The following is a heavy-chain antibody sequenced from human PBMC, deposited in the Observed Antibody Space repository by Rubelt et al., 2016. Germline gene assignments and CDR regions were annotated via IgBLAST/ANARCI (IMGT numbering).Heavy chain of an antibody. V-gene: IGHV4-34*01. J-gene: IGHJ4*02. Sequence: QVQLQESGPGLVKPSETLSLTCTVSGGSISSYYWSWIRQPPGKGLEWIGEINHSGSTNYNPSLKSRVTISVDTSKNQFSLQLSSVTAADTAVYYCARGYCTNGVCYGGDYWGQGTLVTVSS. CDR1: GGSISSYY. CDR3: ARGYCTNGVCYGGDY. CDR2: INHSGST. D-gene: IGHD2-8*01.